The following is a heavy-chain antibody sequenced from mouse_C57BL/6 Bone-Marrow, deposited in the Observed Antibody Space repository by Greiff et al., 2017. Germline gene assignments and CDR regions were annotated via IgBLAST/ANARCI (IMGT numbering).Heavy chain of an antibody. CDR3: ARSYDYDDYTMDY. CDR1: GYTFTNYW. Sequence: VQLQQSGPELARPWASVKISCKASGYTFTNYWMHWVKQRPGQGLEWIGMMHPNGGSPDYNEKFKSEATLSVDKSSRTAYMELSSLTSEDSAVYYCARSYDYDDYTMDYWGQGTSVTVSS. J-gene: IGHJ4*01. CDR2: MHPNGGSP. V-gene: IGHV1-64*01. D-gene: IGHD2-4*01.